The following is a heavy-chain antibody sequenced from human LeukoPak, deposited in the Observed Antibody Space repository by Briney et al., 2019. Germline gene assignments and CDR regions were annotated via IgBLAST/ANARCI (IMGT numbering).Heavy chain of an antibody. CDR3: ARDCSGGSCYAR. D-gene: IGHD2-15*01. V-gene: IGHV1-8*01. CDR2: MNPNSGNT. Sequence: ASVKVSCKASGYTFTSYDINRVRQATGQGLEWMGWMNPNSGNTGYAQKFQGRVTMTRNASISTAYMELSSLRSEDTAVYYCARDCSGGSCYARWGQGTLVTVSS. CDR1: GYTFTSYD. J-gene: IGHJ4*02.